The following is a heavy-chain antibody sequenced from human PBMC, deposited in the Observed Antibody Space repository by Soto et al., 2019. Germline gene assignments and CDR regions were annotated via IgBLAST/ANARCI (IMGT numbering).Heavy chain of an antibody. J-gene: IGHJ3*02. CDR3: ARDHRAQTETYYDFWSGYSIDAFDI. CDR1: GGSISSGGYY. V-gene: IGHV4-31*03. D-gene: IGHD3-3*01. CDR2: IYYSGST. Sequence: SETLSLTCTVSGGSISSGGYYWSWIRQHPGKGLEWIGYIYYSGSTYYNPSLKSRVTISVDTSKNQFSLKLSSVTAADTAVYYCARDHRAQTETYYDFWSGYSIDAFDIWGQGTMVTVSS.